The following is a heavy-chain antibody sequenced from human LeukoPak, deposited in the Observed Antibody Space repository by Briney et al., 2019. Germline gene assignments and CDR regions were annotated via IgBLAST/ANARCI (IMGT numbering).Heavy chain of an antibody. Sequence: GESLKISCKGSGYSFANSWIGWVRQMPGRGLEWVGLISPDDSDIRYSPSFQGQVIISVDKAISTVYLQWSSLKASDTATYYCARRGAPITLFHDAFDPWGPGTMVTVSS. J-gene: IGHJ3*01. D-gene: IGHD3-10*02. CDR3: ARRGAPITLFHDAFDP. V-gene: IGHV5-51*01. CDR2: ISPDDSDI. CDR1: GYSFANSW.